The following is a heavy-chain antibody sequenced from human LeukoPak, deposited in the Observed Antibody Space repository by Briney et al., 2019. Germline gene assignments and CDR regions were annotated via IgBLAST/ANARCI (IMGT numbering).Heavy chain of an antibody. J-gene: IGHJ4*01. CDR1: GYNFANDW. Sequence: GESLKISCKGTGYNFANDWLGWVRQMPGKGLEWMGIIYPGDSDTKYSPSFQGQVTISADKSISTAYLQWNNLKASDTAVYYCARQDSTILELFDYWGQGTLVTVSS. V-gene: IGHV5-51*01. D-gene: IGHD1-26*01. CDR2: IYPGDSDT. CDR3: ARQDSTILELFDY.